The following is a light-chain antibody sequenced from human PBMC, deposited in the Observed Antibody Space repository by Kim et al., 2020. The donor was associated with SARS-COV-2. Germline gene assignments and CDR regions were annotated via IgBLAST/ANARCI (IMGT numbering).Light chain of an antibody. J-gene: IGLJ3*02. V-gene: IGLV6-57*03. Sequence: KTVTLSCTRSSGSIASNYVQWYQQRPGSAPTTVIYADTQRPSGVPNRFSGSIDSSSNSASLTISGMRPEDEADYYCQSYDSSNHWVFGGGTRLTVL. CDR3: QSYDSSNHWV. CDR1: SGSIASNY. CDR2: ADT.